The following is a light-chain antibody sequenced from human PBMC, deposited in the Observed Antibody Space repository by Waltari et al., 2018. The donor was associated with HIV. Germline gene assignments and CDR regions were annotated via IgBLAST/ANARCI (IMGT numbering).Light chain of an antibody. J-gene: IGLJ2*01. CDR3: SSYATNSTVL. Sequence: QSALTQPASVSGSPGQSITISCPGTSSDVGDYKYVSWYQQHPGKAPKLMIYDVTNRPSGVSNRFSGSKSGNTASLTISGLQAEDEADYYCSSYATNSTVLFGGGTKVTVL. CDR2: DVT. CDR1: SSDVGDYKY. V-gene: IGLV2-14*03.